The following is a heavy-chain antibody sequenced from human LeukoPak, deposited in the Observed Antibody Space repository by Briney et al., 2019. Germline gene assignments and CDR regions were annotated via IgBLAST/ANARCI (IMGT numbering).Heavy chain of an antibody. CDR3: AREQWLVRDIYYYYGMDV. J-gene: IGHJ6*02. CDR1: GYTFTGYY. V-gene: IGHV1-18*04. CDR2: ISAYNGNT. Sequence: ASVKVSCKASGYTFTGYYMHWVRQAPGQGLEWMGWISAYNGNTNYAQKLQGRVTMTTDTSTSTAYMELRSLRSDDTAVYYCAREQWLVRDIYYYYGMDVWGQGTTVTVSS. D-gene: IGHD6-19*01.